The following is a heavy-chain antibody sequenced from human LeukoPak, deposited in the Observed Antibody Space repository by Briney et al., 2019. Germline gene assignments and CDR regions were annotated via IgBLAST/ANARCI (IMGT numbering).Heavy chain of an antibody. D-gene: IGHD3-10*01. CDR3: ARVGYYYGSGSLFAFDI. CDR2: IYSGGST. Sequence: GGSLRLSCAASGFTVSSNYMSWVRQAPGKGLEWVSVIYSGGSTYYADSVKGRFTISRDNSKNTLYLQMNSLRAEDTAVYYCARVGYYYGSGSLFAFDIWGQGTMVTVSS. CDR1: GFTVSSNY. V-gene: IGHV3-66*01. J-gene: IGHJ3*02.